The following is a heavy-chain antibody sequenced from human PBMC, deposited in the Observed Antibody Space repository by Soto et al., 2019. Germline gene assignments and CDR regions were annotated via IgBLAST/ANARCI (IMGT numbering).Heavy chain of an antibody. CDR2: ISSSGSTI. D-gene: IGHD5-18*01. CDR1: GFTFSSYE. CDR3: ASPGWEYSYGPYYYYGMDV. Sequence: GGSLRLSCAASGFTFSSYEMNWVRQAPGKGLEWVSYISSSGSTIYYADSVKGRFTISRDNAKNSLYLQMNSLRAEDTAVYYCASPGWEYSYGPYYYYGMDVWGQGTTVTVSS. J-gene: IGHJ6*02. V-gene: IGHV3-48*03.